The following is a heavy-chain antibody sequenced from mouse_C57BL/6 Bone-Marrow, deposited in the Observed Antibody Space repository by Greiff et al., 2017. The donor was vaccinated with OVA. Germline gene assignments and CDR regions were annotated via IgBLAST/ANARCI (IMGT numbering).Heavy chain of an antibody. D-gene: IGHD1-1*01. CDR2: IYPGDGDT. J-gene: IGHJ3*01. Sequence: QVQLQQSGPELVKPGASVKISCKASGYAFSSSWMNWVKQRPGKGLEWIGRIYPGDGDTNYNGKFKGKAKLTADKSASTGYMHLSSLTSEYSAVYFCARYCYGSSWFAYWGQGTLVTVSA. V-gene: IGHV1-82*01. CDR3: ARYCYGSSWFAY. CDR1: GYAFSSSW.